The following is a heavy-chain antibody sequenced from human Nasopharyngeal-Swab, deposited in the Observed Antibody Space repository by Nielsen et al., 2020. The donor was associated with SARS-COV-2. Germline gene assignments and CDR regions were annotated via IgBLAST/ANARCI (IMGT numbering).Heavy chain of an antibody. J-gene: IGHJ3*02. CDR1: GFTPDYN. CDR3: VKDRSDYCSTTTCWPDGFDT. D-gene: IGHD1-1*01. Sequence: GESLKISCAVSGFTPDYNMHWVRQVPGKGLEWVSLINGDGDRASYADSVRGRFVVSRDNSKSSVYLQMHSLRNEDTAFYYCVKDRSDYCSTTTCWPDGFDTWGQGTMVTVSS. CDR2: INGDGDRA. V-gene: IGHV3-43*01.